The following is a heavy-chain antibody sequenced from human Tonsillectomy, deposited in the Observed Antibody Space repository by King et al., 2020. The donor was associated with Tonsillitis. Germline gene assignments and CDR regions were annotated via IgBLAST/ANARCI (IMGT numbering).Heavy chain of an antibody. Sequence: QLVQSGAEAKKPGASVKVSCKASGYTFTSYGISWVRQAPGQGLEWMGWISAYNGNTNYAQKLQGRVTMTTDTSTSTAYMELRSLRSDDTAVYYCARDFLMGGSSWYHYYYYGMDVWGQGTTVTVSS. CDR2: ISAYNGNT. V-gene: IGHV1-18*04. J-gene: IGHJ6*02. D-gene: IGHD6-13*01. CDR3: ARDFLMGGSSWYHYYYYGMDV. CDR1: GYTFTSYG.